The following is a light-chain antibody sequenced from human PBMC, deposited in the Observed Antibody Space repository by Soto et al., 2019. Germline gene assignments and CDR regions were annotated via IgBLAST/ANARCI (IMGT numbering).Light chain of an antibody. CDR2: AAS. Sequence: DIQVTQSPSSLSASLGDRVTITCRANQAIGGYLAWFQQQPGKVPKLLIYAASALKSGVPSRFSGSGSGTDFTLTISSLQPQDIETYYCQKYNNATLSFGGGTKVEIK. CDR1: QAIGGY. J-gene: IGKJ4*01. CDR3: QKYNNATLS. V-gene: IGKV1-27*01.